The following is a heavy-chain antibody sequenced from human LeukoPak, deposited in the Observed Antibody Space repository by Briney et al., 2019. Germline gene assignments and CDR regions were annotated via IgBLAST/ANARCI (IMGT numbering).Heavy chain of an antibody. V-gene: IGHV3-30*04. CDR2: ISYDGSNK. CDR1: GFTFSSYA. Sequence: GRSLRLSCAASGFTFSSYAMHWVRQVPGKGLGWVAVISYDGSNKYYTDSVTGRFTISRDNSKNTLYLQMNSLRAEDTAVYYCARGSRSVRYFDWLTLDYWGQGTLVTVSS. D-gene: IGHD3-9*01. J-gene: IGHJ4*02. CDR3: ARGSRSVRYFDWLTLDY.